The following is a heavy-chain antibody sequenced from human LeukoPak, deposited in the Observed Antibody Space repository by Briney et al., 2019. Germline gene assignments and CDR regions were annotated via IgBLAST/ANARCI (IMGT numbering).Heavy chain of an antibody. V-gene: IGHV3-66*01. J-gene: IGHJ4*02. CDR2: IYSGGST. CDR3: ARDYYDSSGYYGLNY. Sequence: GGSLRLSCPASGFTVSSNYMSWVRQAPGKGLEWVSVIYSGGSTYYADFVKGRFTISRDNSKNTLYLQMNSLRAEDTAVYYCARDYYDSSGYYGLNYWGQGTLVTVSS. D-gene: IGHD3-22*01. CDR1: GFTVSSNY.